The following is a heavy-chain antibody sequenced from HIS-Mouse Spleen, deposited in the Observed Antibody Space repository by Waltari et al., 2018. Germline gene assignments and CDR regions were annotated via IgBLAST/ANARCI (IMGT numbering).Heavy chain of an antibody. CDR1: GFTFDYYA. CDR3: AKDGYDYVWGSYRYTSWFDP. J-gene: IGHJ5*02. CDR2: ISWNSGSI. Sequence: EVQLVESGGGLVQPGRSLRLSCAASGFTFDYYAMPLVRQAPGKGLEWVSGISWNSGSIGYADSVKGRFTISRDNAKNSLYLQMNSLRAEDTALYYCAKDGYDYVWGSYRYTSWFDPWGQGTLVTVSS. V-gene: IGHV3-9*01. D-gene: IGHD3-16*02.